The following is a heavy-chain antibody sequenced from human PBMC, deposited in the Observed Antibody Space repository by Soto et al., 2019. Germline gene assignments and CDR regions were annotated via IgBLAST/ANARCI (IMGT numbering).Heavy chain of an antibody. CDR2: ISAYNGNT. CDR3: AGSVCSDDVSCNLFDL. V-gene: IGHV1-18*01. D-gene: IGHD2-15*01. CDR1: GYTFTSYG. J-gene: IGHJ5*02. Sequence: ASVKVSCKASGYTFTSYGISWVRQAPGQGLEWMGWISAYNGNTNYAQKLQGRVTMTTDTSTSTAYMELRSLRSDDTAVYYCAGSVCSDDVSCNLFDLWGQGTLVTVSS.